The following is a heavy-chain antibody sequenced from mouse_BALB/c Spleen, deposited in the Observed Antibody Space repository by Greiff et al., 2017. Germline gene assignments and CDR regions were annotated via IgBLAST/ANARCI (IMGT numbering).Heavy chain of an antibody. D-gene: IGHD2-4*01. Sequence: VQLQQSGPGLVQPSQSLSITCTVSGFSLTSYGVHWVRQSPGKGLEWLGVIWSGGSTDYNAAFISRLSISKDNSKSQVFFKMNSLQANDTAIYYCASWDYGGWFAYWGQGTLVTVSA. CDR1: GFSLTSYG. CDR2: IWSGGST. V-gene: IGHV2-2*02. J-gene: IGHJ3*01. CDR3: ASWDYGGWFAY.